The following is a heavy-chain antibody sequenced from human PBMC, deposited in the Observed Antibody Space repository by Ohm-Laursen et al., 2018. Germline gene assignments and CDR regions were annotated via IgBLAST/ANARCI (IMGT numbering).Heavy chain of an antibody. CDR1: GGSISSYY. D-gene: IGHD6-19*01. Sequence: GTLSLTCTVSGGSISSYYWSWIRQPAGKGLEWIGRIYTSGSTNYNPSLKSRVTMPVDTSKNQFSLKLSSVTSADTAVYYCARVTNLGSSGWHAFDIWGQGTMVTVSS. V-gene: IGHV4-4*07. J-gene: IGHJ3*02. CDR3: ARVTNLGSSGWHAFDI. CDR2: IYTSGST.